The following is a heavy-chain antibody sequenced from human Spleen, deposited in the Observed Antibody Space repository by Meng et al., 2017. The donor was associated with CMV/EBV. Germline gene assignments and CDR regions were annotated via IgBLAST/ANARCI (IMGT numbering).Heavy chain of an antibody. V-gene: IGHV6-1*01. CDR2: TYYRSKWFN. J-gene: IGHJ5*02. D-gene: IGHD4-17*01. CDR3: ARGTSDDYGDQNWFDP. CDR1: VSDNSAA. Sequence: VSDNSAAGNWIRQSPSRGLEWLGRTYYRSKWFNDYALSVKSRVIINPDTSKNQFSLQLNSVTPDDTAVYFCARGTSDDYGDQNWFDPWGQGTLVTVSS.